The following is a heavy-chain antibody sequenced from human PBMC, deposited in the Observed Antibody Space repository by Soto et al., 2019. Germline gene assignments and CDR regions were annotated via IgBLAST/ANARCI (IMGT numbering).Heavy chain of an antibody. D-gene: IGHD6-19*01. Sequence: ASVKGSCKASGYTFTMYHIHWVRQAPGQGLEWMGIINPSGGSTSYAQKFQGRVTITADESTSTAYMELSSLRSEDTAVYYCASRDSSGWSDYYYGMDVWGQGTTVTVSS. J-gene: IGHJ6*02. CDR3: ASRDSSGWSDYYYGMDV. V-gene: IGHV1-46*01. CDR2: INPSGGST. CDR1: GYTFTMYH.